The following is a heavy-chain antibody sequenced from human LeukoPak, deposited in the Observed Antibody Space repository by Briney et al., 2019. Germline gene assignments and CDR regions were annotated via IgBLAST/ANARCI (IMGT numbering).Heavy chain of an antibody. J-gene: IGHJ3*02. CDR2: INHSGST. Sequence: PSETLSLTCAVYGGSFSGYYWSWIRQPPGKGLEWIGEINHSGSTNYNPSLKSRVTISVDTSKNQFSLKLSSVTAADTAVYYCARGIMITFGGVIRTELFDIWGQGTMVTVSS. V-gene: IGHV4-34*01. CDR3: ARGIMITFGGVIRTELFDI. D-gene: IGHD3-16*02. CDR1: GGSFSGYY.